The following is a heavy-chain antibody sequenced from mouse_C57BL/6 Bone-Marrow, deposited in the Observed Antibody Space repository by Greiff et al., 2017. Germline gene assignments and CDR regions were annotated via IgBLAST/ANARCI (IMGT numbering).Heavy chain of an antibody. J-gene: IGHJ4*01. CDR2: INPNNGGT. D-gene: IGHD2-4*01. CDR3: ARYYDYDGDYAMDY. Sequence: VQLKQSGPELVKPGASVKISCKASGYTFTDYYMNWVKQSHGKSLEWIGDINPNNGGTSYNQKFKGKATLTVDKSSSTAYMELRSLTSEDSAVYYCARYYDYDGDYAMDYWGQGTSVTVSS. CDR1: GYTFTDYY. V-gene: IGHV1-26*01.